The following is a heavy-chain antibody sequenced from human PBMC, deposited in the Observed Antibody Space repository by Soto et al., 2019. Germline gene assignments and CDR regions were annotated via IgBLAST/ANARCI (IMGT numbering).Heavy chain of an antibody. J-gene: IGHJ4*02. CDR1: GASISSGTYY. V-gene: IGHV4-30-4*08. CDR3: ARGVLY. CDR2: ISYSGST. Sequence: QVQLQESGPGLVTPSQTLSLTCTVSGASISSGTYYWSRIRRHPGKGLEWIGYISYSGSTYYNPSLKSRVTISADTSKNQFSLKLTSVTAADTAVYYCARGVLYWGQGTLVTVSS.